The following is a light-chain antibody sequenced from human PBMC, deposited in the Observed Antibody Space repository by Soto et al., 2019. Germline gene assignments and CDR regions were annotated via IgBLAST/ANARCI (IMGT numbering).Light chain of an antibody. Sequence: EIVLTQSPGTLSLSPGERATLSCRASQSVSSSYFAWYQQKPGQAPRLLIYGASSRATGIPDRFSGSGSGTDFTLTISRLEPEDFAVYYCQQYGSSPSYTFGQGTQLEIK. CDR2: GAS. CDR3: QQYGSSPSYT. CDR1: QSVSSSY. J-gene: IGKJ2*01. V-gene: IGKV3-20*01.